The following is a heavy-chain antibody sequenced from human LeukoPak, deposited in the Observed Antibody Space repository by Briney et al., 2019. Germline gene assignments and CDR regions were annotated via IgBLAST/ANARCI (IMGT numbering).Heavy chain of an antibody. CDR3: ARHSRPVTPLQLTVGPDFDY. V-gene: IGHV1-18*01. CDR1: GYTFTSYG. Sequence: ASVKVSCKASGYTFTSYGISWVRQAPGQGLEWMGWISAYNGNTNYAQKLQGRVTMTTDTSTSTAYMELRSLRSDDTAVYYCARHSRPVTPLQLTVGPDFDYWGQRTLVTVSS. CDR2: ISAYNGNT. D-gene: IGHD1-1*01. J-gene: IGHJ4*02.